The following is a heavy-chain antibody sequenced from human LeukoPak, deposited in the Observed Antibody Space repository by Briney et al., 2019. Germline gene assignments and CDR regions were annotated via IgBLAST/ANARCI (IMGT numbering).Heavy chain of an antibody. J-gene: IGHJ4*02. CDR2: ISGSGGST. CDR3: ANQYSGSYWDYFDY. CDR1: GFTLSSYA. V-gene: IGHV3-23*01. D-gene: IGHD1-26*01. Sequence: TGGSLRLSCAASGFTLSSYAMSWVRQAPGKGLECVSGISGSGGSTKYADSVKGRFTISRDNSKNTLYLQMNSLRAEDTAVYYCANQYSGSYWDYFDYWGQGTLVTVSS.